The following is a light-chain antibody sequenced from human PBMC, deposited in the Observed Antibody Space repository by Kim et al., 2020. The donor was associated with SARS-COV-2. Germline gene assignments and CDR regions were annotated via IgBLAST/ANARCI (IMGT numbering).Light chain of an antibody. Sequence: EIVLTQSPGTLSLSPGERATLSCTASQSVTSNNLAWFQQKPGQAPGLLIYGTSSRATGIPDRFSGSGSGTDFTLTISRLEPEDFAVYYCQQEDNSPYTFGQGTKLEI. CDR1: QSVTSNN. V-gene: IGKV3-20*01. CDR3: QQEDNSPYT. CDR2: GTS. J-gene: IGKJ2*01.